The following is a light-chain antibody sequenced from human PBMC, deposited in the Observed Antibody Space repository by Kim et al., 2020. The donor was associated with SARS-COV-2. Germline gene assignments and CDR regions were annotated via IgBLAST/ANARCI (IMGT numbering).Light chain of an antibody. J-gene: IGLJ2*01. V-gene: IGLV3-21*04. CDR3: QVWDSSSDHRGV. CDR1: NIGSKS. Sequence: PGKTARITCGGNNIGSKSVLWYQQKPGQAPVLVIYYDSDRPSGIPERFSGSNSGNTATLTISRVEAGDEADYYCQVWDSSSDHRGVFGGGTQLTVL. CDR2: YDS.